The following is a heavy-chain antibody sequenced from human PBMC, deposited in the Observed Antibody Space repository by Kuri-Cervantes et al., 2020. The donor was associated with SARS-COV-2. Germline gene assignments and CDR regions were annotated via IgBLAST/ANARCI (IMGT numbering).Heavy chain of an antibody. CDR1: GFTFSSYW. D-gene: IGHD3-3*01. V-gene: IGHV3-7*01. J-gene: IGHJ4*02. CDR2: IKQDGSEK. Sequence: GESLKISCAASGFTFSSYWMSWVRQAPGKGLEWVANIKQDGSEKYYVDSVKGRFTISRGNAKNSLYLQMNSLRAEDTAVYYCAREFFGVVNGYFDYWGQGTLVTVSS. CDR3: AREFFGVVNGYFDY.